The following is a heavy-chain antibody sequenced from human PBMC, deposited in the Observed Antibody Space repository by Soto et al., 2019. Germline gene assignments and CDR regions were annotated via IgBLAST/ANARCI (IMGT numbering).Heavy chain of an antibody. CDR2: IYYSGNT. D-gene: IGHD6-19*01. CDR1: GGSLSSTSYY. CDR3: ARHLWLGYFDY. Sequence: QLQLQESGPGLVKPSETLSLTCTVSGGSLSSTSYYWGWIRQPPGKGLEHIGSIYYSGNTDYNPSPKSRVTVSVDTSKKQFSLKLSSVTAADTAVYYCARHLWLGYFDYWGQGTLVTVSS. J-gene: IGHJ4*02. V-gene: IGHV4-39*01.